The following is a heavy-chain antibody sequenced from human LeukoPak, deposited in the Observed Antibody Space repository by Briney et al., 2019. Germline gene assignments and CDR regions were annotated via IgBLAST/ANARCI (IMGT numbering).Heavy chain of an antibody. CDR2: INHSGST. CDR3: ARSSGFGVVNLPFDY. Sequence: SETLSLTCAVYGGSFSGYYWSWIRQPPGKGLEWIGEINHSGSTNCNPSLKSRVTISVDTSKNQFSLKLSSVTAADTAVYYCARSSGFGVVNLPFDYWGQGTLVTVSS. J-gene: IGHJ4*02. V-gene: IGHV4-34*01. D-gene: IGHD3-3*01. CDR1: GGSFSGYY.